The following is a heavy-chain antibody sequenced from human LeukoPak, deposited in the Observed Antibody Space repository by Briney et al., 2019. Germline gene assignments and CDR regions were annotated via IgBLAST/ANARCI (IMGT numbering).Heavy chain of an antibody. CDR3: AKLGDGYAVGAFDI. Sequence: GGSLRLSCAASGFTFDDYAMHWVRQAPGKGLEWVSGISWNSGSIGYADSVKGRFTISRDNSKNTLYLQMNSLRAEDTAVYYCAKLGDGYAVGAFDIWGQGTMVTVSS. CDR1: GFTFDDYA. V-gene: IGHV3-9*01. CDR2: ISWNSGSI. D-gene: IGHD5-24*01. J-gene: IGHJ3*02.